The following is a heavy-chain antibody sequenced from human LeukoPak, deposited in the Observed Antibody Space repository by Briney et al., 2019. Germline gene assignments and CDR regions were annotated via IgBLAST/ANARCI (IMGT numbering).Heavy chain of an antibody. D-gene: IGHD3-10*01. Sequence: NTSETLSLTCTVSGGSISSGSYYWSWIRQPAGKGLEWIGRIYTSGSTNYNPSLKSRVTISVDTSKNQFSLKLSSVTAADTAVYYCAREKGPGYYGSGSYDYWGQGTLVTVSS. V-gene: IGHV4-61*02. CDR2: IYTSGST. J-gene: IGHJ4*02. CDR3: AREKGPGYYGSGSYDY. CDR1: GGSISSGSYY.